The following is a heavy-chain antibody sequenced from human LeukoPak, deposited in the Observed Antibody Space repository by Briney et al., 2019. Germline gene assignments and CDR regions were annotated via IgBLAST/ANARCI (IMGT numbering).Heavy chain of an antibody. J-gene: IGHJ4*02. V-gene: IGHV4-30-4*01. D-gene: IGHD2-21*02. Sequence: SETLSLTCTVSGGSISSGDYYWSWIRQPPGKGLEWIGYIYYSGSTYYNPSLKSRVTISVDTSKNQFSLKLSSVTAADTAVYYCARVAYCGGDCYSEPIDYWGQGTLDTVSS. CDR2: IYYSGST. CDR3: ARVAYCGGDCYSEPIDY. CDR1: GGSISSGDYY.